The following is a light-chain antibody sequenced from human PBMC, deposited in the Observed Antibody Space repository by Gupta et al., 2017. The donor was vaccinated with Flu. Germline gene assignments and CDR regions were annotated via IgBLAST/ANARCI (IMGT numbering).Light chain of an antibody. V-gene: IGLV1-40*01. J-gene: IGLJ2*01. CDR1: SSNIGAGYD. Sequence: QSVLTQPPSVSGAPRQRVTISCTESSSNIGAGYDVHWYQQLPGTAPKLLIYGNSNRPSGVPDRFSGSKSGTSASLAITGLQAEDEADYYCQSYDSSLRSVVFGGGTKLTVL. CDR3: QSYDSSLRSVV. CDR2: GNS.